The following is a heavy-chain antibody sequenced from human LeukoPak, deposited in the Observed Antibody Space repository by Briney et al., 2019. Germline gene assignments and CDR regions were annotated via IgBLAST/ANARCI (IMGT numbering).Heavy chain of an antibody. CDR2: INPNSGGT. V-gene: IGHV1-2*02. D-gene: IGHD2-2*02. CDR3: ARGAQLLYWDYYYYMDV. J-gene: IGHJ6*03. CDR1: GYTFTGYY. Sequence: ASVKVSCKASGYTFTGYYMHWVRQAPGQGLEWMGWINPNSGGTNYAQKFQGRVTMTRDTSISTAYMELSRLRSDDTAVYYCARGAQLLYWDYYYYMDVWGKGTTVTVSS.